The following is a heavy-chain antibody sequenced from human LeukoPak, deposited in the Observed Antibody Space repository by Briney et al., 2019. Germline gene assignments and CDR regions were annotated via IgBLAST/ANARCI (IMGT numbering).Heavy chain of an antibody. D-gene: IGHD1-1*01. CDR3: ARGRATGTTYWFDS. CDR1: GGTFSSYA. Sequence: ASVKVSCKASGGTFSSYAISRVRQAPGQGLEWMGGIIPIFGTANYAQKFQGRVTITADESTSTAYMELSSLRSEDTAVYYCARGRATGTTYWFDSWGQGTLVTVSS. V-gene: IGHV1-69*13. J-gene: IGHJ5*01. CDR2: IIPIFGTA.